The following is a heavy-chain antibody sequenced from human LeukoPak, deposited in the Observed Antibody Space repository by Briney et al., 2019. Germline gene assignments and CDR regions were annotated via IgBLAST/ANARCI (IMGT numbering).Heavy chain of an antibody. CDR3: ARGRGYCSSTSCYQDNWFDP. J-gene: IGHJ5*02. CDR2: INPNSGGT. V-gene: IGHV1-2*02. Sequence: ASVKVSCKASGYTFTGYYMHWVRQAPGQGLEWMGWINPNSGGTNYAQKFQGRVTMTRDTSISTAYVELSRLRSDDTAVYYCARGRGYCSSTSCYQDNWFDPWGQGTLVTVSS. D-gene: IGHD2-2*01. CDR1: GYTFTGYY.